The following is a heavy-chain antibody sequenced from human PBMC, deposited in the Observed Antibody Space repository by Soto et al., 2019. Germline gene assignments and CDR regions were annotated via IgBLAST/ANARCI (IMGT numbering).Heavy chain of an antibody. D-gene: IGHD6-13*01. J-gene: IGHJ4*02. CDR1: CGSISSSTYH. CDR3: AAEIASAGHY. Sequence: QLQLQESGPGLVRPSDTLSLTCTVSCGSISSSTYHCAWIRQAPGKGLEWIGSIYFSGATYYSPSLKTRVTLFVDTSQNLFYLKLSSVTAADTAVYYCAAEIASAGHYWGQGILVTVSS. CDR2: IYFSGAT. V-gene: IGHV4-39*01.